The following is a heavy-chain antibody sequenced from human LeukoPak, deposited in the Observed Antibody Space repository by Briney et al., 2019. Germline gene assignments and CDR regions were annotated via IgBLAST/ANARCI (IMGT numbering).Heavy chain of an antibody. CDR3: ARMDQNHYYYDSSGRYYFDY. CDR1: GGSISSSSYY. J-gene: IGHJ4*02. Sequence: PSETLSLTCTVSGGSISSSSYYWGWIRQTPGKGLEWIGSIYYSGSTYYNPSLKSRVTISVDTSKNQFSLKLSSVTAADTAVYYCARMDQNHYYYDSSGRYYFDYWGQGTLVTVSS. V-gene: IGHV4-39*07. CDR2: IYYSGST. D-gene: IGHD3-22*01.